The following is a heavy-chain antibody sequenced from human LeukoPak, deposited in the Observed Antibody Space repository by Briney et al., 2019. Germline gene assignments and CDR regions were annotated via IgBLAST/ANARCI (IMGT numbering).Heavy chain of an antibody. J-gene: IGHJ4*02. CDR1: GFTFSSYS. V-gene: IGHV3-48*01. D-gene: IGHD2-2*02. CDR2: ISSSSTI. CDR3: ARMGCSSTSCHTPTFDY. Sequence: GGSLRLSCAASGFTFSSYSMNWVRQAPGKGLEWVSYISSSSTIYYADSVKGRFTISRDNAKNSLYLQMNSLRAEDTAVYYCARMGCSSTSCHTPTFDYWGQGTLVTVSS.